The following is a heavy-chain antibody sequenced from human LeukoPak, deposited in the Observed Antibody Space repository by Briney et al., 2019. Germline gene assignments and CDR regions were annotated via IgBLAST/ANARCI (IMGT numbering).Heavy chain of an antibody. CDR1: GYTFTGYY. D-gene: IGHD5-12*01. Sequence: ASVKVSCKASGYTFTGYYMHWVRQAPGQGLEWMGWINPNSGGTNYAQKFQGRVTMTRDTSISTAYMELSRLRSDDTAVYYCARDRPSPVDIVATPEDTDYWGQGTLVTVSS. CDR2: INPNSGGT. CDR3: ARDRPSPVDIVATPEDTDY. J-gene: IGHJ4*02. V-gene: IGHV1-2*02.